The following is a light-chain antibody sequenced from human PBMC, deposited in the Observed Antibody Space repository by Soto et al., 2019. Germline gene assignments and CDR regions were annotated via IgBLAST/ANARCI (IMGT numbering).Light chain of an antibody. CDR2: DAS. CDR1: QNVNKW. V-gene: IGKV1-5*01. J-gene: IGKJ1*01. CDR3: QRYNSNSRT. Sequence: DIQMTPSPSTLSSSVGEKVNNTFRASQNVNKWVAWYQQKPGKAPKFLIYDASVLESGVPSRFSGSGSGTEFTLTISSLQPDDFATYYCQRYNSNSRTFGQGTKVDIK.